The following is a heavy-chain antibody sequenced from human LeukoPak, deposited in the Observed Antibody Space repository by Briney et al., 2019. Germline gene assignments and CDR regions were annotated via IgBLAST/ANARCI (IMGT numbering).Heavy chain of an antibody. CDR3: AKDPGYDILTGYYSL. J-gene: IGHJ4*02. D-gene: IGHD3-9*01. CDR2: ISGSGGST. CDR1: GFTFSSYA. V-gene: IGHV3-23*01. Sequence: GGSLRLACAASGFTFSSYAMSWVRQAPGKGLEWVSAISGSGGSTYYADSVKGRFTISRDNSKNTLYLQMNSLRAEDTAVYYCAKDPGYDILTGYYSLWGQGTLVTVSS.